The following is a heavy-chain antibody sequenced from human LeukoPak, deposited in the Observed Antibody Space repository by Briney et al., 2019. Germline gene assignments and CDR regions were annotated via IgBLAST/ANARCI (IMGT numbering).Heavy chain of an antibody. D-gene: IGHD2-21*01. Sequence: GGSLRLSCAASGFTFSTYGMHWVRQAPGKGLEWVAVISYDGSNEYYADSVKGRFTISKDNSKNTLYLQMSSLRAEDTAVYYCAKEFIRGLPDYWGQGTLVTVPS. V-gene: IGHV3-30*18. CDR1: GFTFSTYG. CDR2: ISYDGSNE. CDR3: AKEFIRGLPDY. J-gene: IGHJ4*02.